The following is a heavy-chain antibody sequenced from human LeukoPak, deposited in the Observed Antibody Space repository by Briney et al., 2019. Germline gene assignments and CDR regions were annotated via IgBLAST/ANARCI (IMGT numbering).Heavy chain of an antibody. J-gene: IGHJ4*02. Sequence: SETLSLTCTVSGGSISSSSYYWGWIRQPPGKGLEWIGSIYHSGSTHYNPSLKSRVTISLDTSKNQFSLKLSSVTAADTAVYYCARRGGEGYPFDYWGQGTLVTVSS. CDR3: ARRGGEGYPFDY. CDR2: IYHSGST. D-gene: IGHD2-21*01. CDR1: GGSISSSSYY. V-gene: IGHV4-39*01.